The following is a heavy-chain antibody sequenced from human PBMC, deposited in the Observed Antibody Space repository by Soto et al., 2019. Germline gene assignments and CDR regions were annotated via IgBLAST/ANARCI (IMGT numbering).Heavy chain of an antibody. D-gene: IGHD2-2*01. CDR1: GGTFSSYA. V-gene: IGHV1-69*13. CDR2: IIPIFGTA. Sequence: GASVKVSCKASGGTFSSYAISWVRQAPGQGLEWMGGIIPIFGTANYAQKFQGRVTITADESTSTAYMELSSLRSEDTAVYYCATLYCSSTSCSRKGAFDIWGQGTMVTVSS. CDR3: ATLYCSSTSCSRKGAFDI. J-gene: IGHJ3*02.